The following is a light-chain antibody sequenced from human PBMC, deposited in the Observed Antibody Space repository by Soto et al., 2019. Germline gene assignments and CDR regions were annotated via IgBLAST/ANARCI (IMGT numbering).Light chain of an antibody. CDR3: QQYGSSTLT. V-gene: IGKV3-20*01. Sequence: EIGLTQSPGTLSLSPGERATLSCRASQSVSSSYLAWYQQKPGQAPRLLIYGASSRATGIPDRVSGSGSGTDFTLTISRLEPEDFAVDYCQQYGSSTLTFGQGTKVEIK. CDR1: QSVSSSY. CDR2: GAS. J-gene: IGKJ1*01.